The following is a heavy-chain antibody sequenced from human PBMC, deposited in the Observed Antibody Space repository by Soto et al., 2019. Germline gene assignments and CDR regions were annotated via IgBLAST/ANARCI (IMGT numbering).Heavy chain of an antibody. CDR2: IYHSGRT. CDR1: GYSISSGYY. J-gene: IGHJ4*02. V-gene: IGHV4-38-2*01. Sequence: PSETLSLTCAVSGYSISSGYYWGWIRQPPGKGLEWIGSIYHSGRTYYNPSLKSRLTISVDTSKNQFSLKLSPVTAADTAVYFCARGGDIAVVTANFPDYWGQGTLVTVSS. D-gene: IGHD2-21*02. CDR3: ARGGDIAVVTANFPDY.